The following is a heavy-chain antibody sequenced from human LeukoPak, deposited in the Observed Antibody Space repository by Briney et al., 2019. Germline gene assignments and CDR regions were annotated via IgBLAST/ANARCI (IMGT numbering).Heavy chain of an antibody. J-gene: IGHJ4*02. Sequence: GGSLRLSCAASGLTFRSYSMNWVRQAPGKGLEWVSSISSRSSYIYYADSVKGRFTISRDNAKNSLYLQMNSLRAEDTAVYYCATAGCDGGSCYNDYWGQGTLVTVSS. D-gene: IGHD2-15*01. CDR3: ATAGCDGGSCYNDY. V-gene: IGHV3-21*01. CDR1: GLTFRSYS. CDR2: ISSRSSYI.